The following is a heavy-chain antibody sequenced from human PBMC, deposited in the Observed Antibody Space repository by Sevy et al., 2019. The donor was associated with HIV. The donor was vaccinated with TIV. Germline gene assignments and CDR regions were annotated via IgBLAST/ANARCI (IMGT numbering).Heavy chain of an antibody. CDR2: ISYDGSNK. Sequence: GGSLRLSCAASGFTFSSYGMHWVRQAPGKGLEWVAVISYDGSNKYYADSVKGRFTISRDNSKITLYLQMNSLRAEDTAVYYCAKDLYYYDSSGYYYDVAFDIWGQGTMVTVSS. CDR1: GFTFSSYG. V-gene: IGHV3-30*18. D-gene: IGHD3-22*01. CDR3: AKDLYYYDSSGYYYDVAFDI. J-gene: IGHJ3*02.